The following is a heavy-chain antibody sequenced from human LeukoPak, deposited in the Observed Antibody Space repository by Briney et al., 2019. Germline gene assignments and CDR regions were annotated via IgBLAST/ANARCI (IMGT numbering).Heavy chain of an antibody. CDR3: AREGGSGSYYMD. CDR1: GGTFSSYA. CDR2: IIPIFGTA. J-gene: IGHJ4*02. V-gene: IGHV1-69*06. D-gene: IGHD3-10*01. Sequence: SVKVSCKVSGGTFSSYAISWVRQAPGQGLEWMGGIIPIFGTANYAQKFQGRVTITADKSTSTAYMELSSLRSEDTAVYYCAREGGSGSYYMDWGQGTLVTVSS.